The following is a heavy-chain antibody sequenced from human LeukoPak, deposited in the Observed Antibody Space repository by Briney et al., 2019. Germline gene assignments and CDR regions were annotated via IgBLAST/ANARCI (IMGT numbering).Heavy chain of an antibody. Sequence: ASVKVSCKASGYTFTGYYMHWVRQAPGQGLEWMGRINPNSGGTNYAQKFQGRVTMTRDTSISTAYMELSRLRSDDTAVYYCARVAGDGYKPDFDYWGQGTLVTVSS. CDR2: INPNSGGT. V-gene: IGHV1-2*06. D-gene: IGHD5-24*01. CDR1: GYTFTGYY. J-gene: IGHJ4*02. CDR3: ARVAGDGYKPDFDY.